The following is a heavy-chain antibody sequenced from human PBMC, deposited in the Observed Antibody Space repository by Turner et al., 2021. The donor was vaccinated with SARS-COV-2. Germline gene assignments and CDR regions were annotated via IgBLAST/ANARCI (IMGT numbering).Heavy chain of an antibody. CDR2: IYSGGST. CDR3: ARGYSSGWYQSGAFDI. CDR1: GFTVSSNY. V-gene: IGHV3-53*01. J-gene: IGHJ3*02. D-gene: IGHD6-19*01. Sequence: EVQLVESGGGLIQPGGSLRLSCAASGFTVSSNYMSWVRKAPGKGLEWLSVIYSGGSTYYADSVKGRFTISRDNSKNTLYLQMNSLRAEDTAVYYCARGYSSGWYQSGAFDIWGQGTMVTVSS.